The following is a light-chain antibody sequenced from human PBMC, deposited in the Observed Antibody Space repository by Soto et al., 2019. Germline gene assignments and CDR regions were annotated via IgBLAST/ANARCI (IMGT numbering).Light chain of an antibody. J-gene: IGKJ1*01. V-gene: IGKV1-5*01. CDR1: QSISSG. CDR3: QQYTGYAQWT. CDR2: DAS. Sequence: DIQVTQSPSTLSASLGDRVTFTCRASQSISSGLAWYQQKPGRAPKLLIYDASTLESGVPSRFSGSGSGTDFSLTISSLQPVDFATYYCQQYTGYAQWTFGPGTKVDIK.